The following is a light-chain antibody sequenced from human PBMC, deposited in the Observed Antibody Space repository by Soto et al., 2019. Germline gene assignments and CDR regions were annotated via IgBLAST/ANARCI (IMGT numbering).Light chain of an antibody. CDR2: EVT. J-gene: IGLJ1*01. CDR3: SSYSSSSTPYV. CDR1: SSDVGGYNY. Sequence: QSALTQPASVSGSPGQSITISCTGTSSDVGGYNYVSWYQQHPGKAPKLMIYEVTNRPSGVSNRVSGSKSGNTASLTISGLQAEDEADYYCSSYSSSSTPYVFGTGTQLTVL. V-gene: IGLV2-14*01.